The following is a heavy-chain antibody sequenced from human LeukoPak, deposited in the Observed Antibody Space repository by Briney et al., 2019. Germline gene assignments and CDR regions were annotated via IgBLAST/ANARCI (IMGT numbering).Heavy chain of an antibody. J-gene: IGHJ4*02. CDR1: GYSFNTYW. D-gene: IGHD6-6*01. CDR2: IYPGDSDT. Sequence: GESLKNSCKGSGYSFNTYWIGWVRQMPGEGLEWMGIIYPGDSDTGYSPSFQGQVTISADKSIRTAYLQWGSLKASDTAMYYCATPIECRPGGFDYWGQGTLVTVSS. CDR3: ATPIECRPGGFDY. V-gene: IGHV5-51*01.